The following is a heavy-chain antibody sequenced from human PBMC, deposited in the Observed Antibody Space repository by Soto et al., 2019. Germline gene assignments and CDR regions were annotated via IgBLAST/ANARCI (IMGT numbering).Heavy chain of an antibody. J-gene: IGHJ1*01. CDR3: VWGEKGGFDL. D-gene: IGHD3-10*01. CDR2: IHSDGSTT. Sequence: HWVRQAPGQGLVWVSHIHSDGSTTTYADSVKGRFTISRDNAKNTLYLQMNSLRAEDTAVYYCVWGEKGGFDLWRQGTAVTVT. V-gene: IGHV3-74*01.